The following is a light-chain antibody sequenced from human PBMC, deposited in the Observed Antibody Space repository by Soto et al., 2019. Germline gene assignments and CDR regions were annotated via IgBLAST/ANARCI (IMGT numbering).Light chain of an antibody. Sequence: QSALAQPASVSGSPGQSITISCTGTSSDVGAYNSVSWYQQHPHKAPQVIIYKGTQRPSGGSNRFSGSTSGNAASLTISGLQADDEADYFCCSSAPESTYGFGSGTRSPS. J-gene: IGLJ1*01. CDR2: KGT. V-gene: IGLV2-23*01. CDR3: CSSAPESTYG. CDR1: SSDVGAYNS.